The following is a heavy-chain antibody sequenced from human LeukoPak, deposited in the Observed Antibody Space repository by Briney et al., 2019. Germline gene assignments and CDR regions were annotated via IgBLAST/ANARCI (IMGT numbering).Heavy chain of an antibody. V-gene: IGHV1-18*04. Sequence: ASVKVSCKASGYIFTGYYIHWVRQAPGQGLEWMGWISAYNGNTNYAQKLQGRVTMTTDTSTSTAYMELRSLRSDDTAVYYCAREGNYCSGGSCYDLDYWGQGTLVTVSS. CDR1: GYIFTGYY. CDR3: AREGNYCSGGSCYDLDY. D-gene: IGHD2-15*01. CDR2: ISAYNGNT. J-gene: IGHJ4*02.